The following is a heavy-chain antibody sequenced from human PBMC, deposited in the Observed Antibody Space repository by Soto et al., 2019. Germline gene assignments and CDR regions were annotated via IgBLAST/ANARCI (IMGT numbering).Heavy chain of an antibody. CDR3: ARNEYSGYDLFDY. CDR2: IYYSGST. D-gene: IGHD5-12*01. V-gene: IGHV4-39*01. CDR1: GGSISSSSYY. J-gene: IGHJ4*02. Sequence: SQTLSLTCTVSGGSISSSSYYWGWIRQPPGKGLEWIGSIYYSGSTYYNPSLKNRVTISVDTSKNQFSLKLTSVTAADTAVYYCARNEYSGYDLFDYWGQGTLVTVSS.